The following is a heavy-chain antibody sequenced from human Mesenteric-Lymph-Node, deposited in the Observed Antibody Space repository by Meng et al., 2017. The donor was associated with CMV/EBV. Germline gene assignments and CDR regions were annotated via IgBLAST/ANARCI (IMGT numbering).Heavy chain of an antibody. CDR1: GYY. J-gene: IGHJ3*02. V-gene: IGHV4-34*01. Sequence: GYYWSWIRQPPGKGLEWIGEINHSGSTNYNPSLKSRVTISIDTSKNQFSLKLSSVTAADTAVYYCARGPPYYDILTGYYRGGAFDIWGQGTMVTVSS. CDR3: ARGPPYYDILTGYYRGGAFDI. CDR2: INHSGST. D-gene: IGHD3-9*01.